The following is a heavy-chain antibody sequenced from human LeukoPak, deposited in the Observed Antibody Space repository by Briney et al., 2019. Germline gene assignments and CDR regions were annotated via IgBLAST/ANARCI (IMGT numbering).Heavy chain of an antibody. Sequence: EASVTVSCKASGYIFTGYYVHWVRQAPGQGLEWMGWINPNSGGTKYAQKFQGRVTMTRDTSISTAYMELSRLRSDDTAVYYCAREFRYYDSSGLLQHWGQGTLVTVSS. CDR3: AREFRYYDSSGLLQH. CDR1: GYIFTGYY. CDR2: INPNSGGT. V-gene: IGHV1-2*02. J-gene: IGHJ1*01. D-gene: IGHD3-22*01.